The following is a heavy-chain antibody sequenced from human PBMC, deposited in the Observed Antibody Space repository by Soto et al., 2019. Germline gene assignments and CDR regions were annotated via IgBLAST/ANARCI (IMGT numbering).Heavy chain of an antibody. CDR2: IYYSGST. CDR1: GGSISSYY. J-gene: IGHJ6*03. Sequence: SETLSLTCTVSGGSISSYYWSWIRQPPGKGLEWIGYIYYSGSTNYNPSLKSRVTISVDTSKNQFSLKLSSVTAADTAVYYCWWWRHPMIYYYYMDGWGKGTTVTVSS. D-gene: IGHD2-8*02. V-gene: IGHV4-59*08. CDR3: WWWRHPMIYYYYMDG.